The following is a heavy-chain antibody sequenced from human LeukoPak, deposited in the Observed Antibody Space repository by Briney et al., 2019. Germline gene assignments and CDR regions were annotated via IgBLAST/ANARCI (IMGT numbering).Heavy chain of an antibody. CDR3: AREPQSSSGYPFDY. CDR2: IYHSGST. Sequence: PSETLSLTCTVSGGSISSGGYYWSWIRQPPGKGLEWIGYIYHSGSTYYNPSLKSRVTISVDRSKIQFSLKLSSVTAADTAVYYCAREPQSSSGYPFDYWGQGTLVTVSS. D-gene: IGHD3-22*01. CDR1: GGSISSGGYY. J-gene: IGHJ4*02. V-gene: IGHV4-30-2*01.